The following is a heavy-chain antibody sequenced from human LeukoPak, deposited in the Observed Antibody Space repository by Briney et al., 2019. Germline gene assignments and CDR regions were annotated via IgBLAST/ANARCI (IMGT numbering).Heavy chain of an antibody. CDR3: ATNYYGSDETG. J-gene: IGHJ4*02. V-gene: IGHV3-23*01. CDR1: GFTFSSYA. CDR2: ISGSGGST. D-gene: IGHD3-10*01. Sequence: GGSLRLSCAASGFTFSSYAMSWVRQAPGKGLEWVSAISGSGGSTYYADSVKGRFTISRDNSKNTLYLQMNSLRAEDTAVYCCATNYYGSDETGWGQGTLVTVSS.